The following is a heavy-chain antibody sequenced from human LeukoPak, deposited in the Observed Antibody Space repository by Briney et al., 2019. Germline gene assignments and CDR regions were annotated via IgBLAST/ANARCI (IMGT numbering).Heavy chain of an antibody. CDR2: IIPIFGTA. V-gene: IGHV1-69*05. D-gene: IGHD6-6*01. CDR3: ARRSSPTVYYYYYMDV. CDR1: GGTFSSYA. J-gene: IGHJ6*03. Sequence: SVKVSCKASGGTFSSYAISWVRQAPGQGLEWMGGIIPIFGTANYAQKFQGRVTITTDESTSTAYMELSSLRSEDTAVYYCARRSSPTVYYYYYMDVWGKGTTVTVSS.